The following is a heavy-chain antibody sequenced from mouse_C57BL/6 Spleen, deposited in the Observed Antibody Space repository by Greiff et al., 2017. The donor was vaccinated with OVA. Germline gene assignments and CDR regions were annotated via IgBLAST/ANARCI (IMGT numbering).Heavy chain of an antibody. CDR3: ARGGTVGYYAMDY. Sequence: EVQLQESGPELVKPGASVKMSCKASGYTFTDYNMHWVKQSHGKSLEWIGYINPNNGGTSYNQKFKGKATLTVNKSSSTAYMELRSLTSEESAVYYGARGGTVGYYAMDYWGQGTSVTVSS. D-gene: IGHD1-1*01. CDR1: GYTFTDYN. J-gene: IGHJ4*01. V-gene: IGHV1-22*01. CDR2: INPNNGGT.